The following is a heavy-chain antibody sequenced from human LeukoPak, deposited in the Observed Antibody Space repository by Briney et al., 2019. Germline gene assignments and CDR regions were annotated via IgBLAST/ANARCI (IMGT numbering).Heavy chain of an antibody. CDR1: GFTFSTYS. J-gene: IGHJ4*02. D-gene: IGHD2-2*02. CDR2: ISSSSSHM. V-gene: IGHV3-21*01. Sequence: GGSLRLSCAAPGFTFSTYSMNWVRQAPGKGLEWVSSISSSSSHMYYADSVKGRFTISRDNAKNSLYLQMNSLRAEDTAMYYCARRYCSSSSCYSFDHWGQGTLVTVSS. CDR3: ARRYCSSSSCYSFDH.